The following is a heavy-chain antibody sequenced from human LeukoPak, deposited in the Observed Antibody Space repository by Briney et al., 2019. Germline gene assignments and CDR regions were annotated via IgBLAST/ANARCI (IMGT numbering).Heavy chain of an antibody. CDR2: ISSSSSSI. D-gene: IGHD4-17*01. V-gene: IGHV3-48*01. J-gene: IGHJ4*02. Sequence: GGSLRLSCAASGFTFSSYSMNWVRQAPGKGLEWVSYISSSSSSIYYADPVKGRFTISRDNAKNSLYLQMNSLRAEDTAVYYCARDPYGARSEPDYWGQGTLVTVSS. CDR3: ARDPYGARSEPDY. CDR1: GFTFSSYS.